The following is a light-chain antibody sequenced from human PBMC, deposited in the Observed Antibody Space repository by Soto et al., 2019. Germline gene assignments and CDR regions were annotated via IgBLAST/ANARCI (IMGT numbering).Light chain of an antibody. J-gene: IGKJ5*01. CDR3: QQRTNWPLTT. V-gene: IGKV3-11*01. CDR1: QSVGSY. CDR2: DAS. Sequence: EIVLIQSPATLSLSPGERATLSCRASQSVGSYLAWYQHKPGQAPRLLISDASNRATGIPDRFSGSGSGTDFTLTIRSLEPEDFAIYYCQQRTNWPLTTFGHGTRLEIK.